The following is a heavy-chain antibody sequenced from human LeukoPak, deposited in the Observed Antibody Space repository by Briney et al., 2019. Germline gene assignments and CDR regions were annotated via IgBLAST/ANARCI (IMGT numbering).Heavy chain of an antibody. V-gene: IGHV4-59*01. D-gene: IGHD6-13*01. CDR2: IYYSGNI. Sequence: PSETLSLTCAVSGGSISPYYWSWIRQPPGKGLEWIGYIYYSGNINYNPSLKSRVTISVDTSKNQLSLKLSSVTAADTAVYYCAREGQQLVVDYWGQGTLVTVSS. CDR3: AREGQQLVVDY. CDR1: GGSISPYY. J-gene: IGHJ4*02.